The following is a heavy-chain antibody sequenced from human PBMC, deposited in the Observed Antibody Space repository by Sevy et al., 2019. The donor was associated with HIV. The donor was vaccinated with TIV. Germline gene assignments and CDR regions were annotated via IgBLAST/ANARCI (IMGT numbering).Heavy chain of an antibody. CDR1: ADTFTNNY. V-gene: IGHV1-46*03. CDR3: VRAGPAQTLDS. J-gene: IGHJ4*02. CDR2: IDPSAGNA. D-gene: IGHD6-19*01. Sequence: ASVKVSCKASADTFTNNYMHWVRQAPGQGLEWMGIIDPSAGNASYAQRFQGRVTMTRDTSTSTLYMDLNSLRSEDTAGLFRVRAGPAQTLDSWGQGTLVTVSS.